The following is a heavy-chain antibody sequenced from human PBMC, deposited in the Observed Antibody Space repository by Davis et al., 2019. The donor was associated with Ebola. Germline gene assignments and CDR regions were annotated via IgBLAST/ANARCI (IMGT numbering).Heavy chain of an antibody. D-gene: IGHD4-17*01. Sequence: SGPTLVKPTQSLTLTCTVSGFSLSNPRMGVSWIRQPPGKALEWLARIDWDDDEYYSTSLKTRLTISKDTSKNRVVLTMTNMDPVDTATYYCARISDYGDYRQAFDFWGQGSLVTVSS. J-gene: IGHJ4*02. CDR3: ARISDYGDYRQAFDF. CDR1: GFSLSNPRMG. CDR2: IDWDDDE. V-gene: IGHV2-70*11.